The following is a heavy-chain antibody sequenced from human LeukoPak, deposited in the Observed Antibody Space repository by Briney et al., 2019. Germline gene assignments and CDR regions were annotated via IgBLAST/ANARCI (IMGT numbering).Heavy chain of an antibody. J-gene: IGHJ4*02. CDR3: ARDSPRVGIFDY. V-gene: IGHV1-18*01. CDR1: GYTFTSYG. CDR2: ISAYNGNT. D-gene: IGHD1-26*01. Sequence: ASVKVSCKASGYTFTSYGISWVRQAPGQGLEWMGWISAYNGNTNYAQKLQGRVTMTTDTSTSTAYMELRSLGSDDTAVYYCARDSPRVGIFDYWGQGTLVTVSS.